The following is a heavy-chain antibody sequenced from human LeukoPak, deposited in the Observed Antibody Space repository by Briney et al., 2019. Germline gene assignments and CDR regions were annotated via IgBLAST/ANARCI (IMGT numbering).Heavy chain of an antibody. CDR3: AKGVAVAGSWYWFDP. V-gene: IGHV3-23*01. D-gene: IGHD6-19*01. Sequence: GGSLRLSCAASGFTFINYVLNWVRRPQRKGLEWVLGISGGGSTLYADSVRGRFTISRDNSRNTLYLQMNSLRAEDTAVYYCAKGVAVAGSWYWFDPWGQGTLVTVSS. CDR2: ISGGGST. CDR1: GFTFINYV. J-gene: IGHJ5*02.